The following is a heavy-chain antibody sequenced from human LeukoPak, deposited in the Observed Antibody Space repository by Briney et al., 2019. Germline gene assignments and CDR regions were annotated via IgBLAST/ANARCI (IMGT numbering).Heavy chain of an antibody. D-gene: IGHD6-19*01. V-gene: IGHV3-23*01. CDR2: VSGSGSTT. Sequence: GGSLRLSCAASGFTFSNYGMSWVRQAPGKGLEWVSTVSGSGSTTYYADSVKGRFTISRDNSKNTLYLQMNSLRAEDTAVYYCARSYNGGWPYYFDYWGQGTLVTVSS. CDR3: ARSYNGGWPYYFDY. CDR1: GFTFSNYG. J-gene: IGHJ4*02.